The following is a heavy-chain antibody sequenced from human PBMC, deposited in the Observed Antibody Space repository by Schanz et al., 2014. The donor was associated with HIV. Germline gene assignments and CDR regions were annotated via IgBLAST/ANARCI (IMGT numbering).Heavy chain of an antibody. CDR1: GFSFSSYG. Sequence: QVQLVESGGGVVQPGRSLRLSCAASGFSFSSYGMHWVRQAPGKGLEWVAILWFDGSIDYYVDSVKGRFTISRDNSKNTLYLQMNSLRAEDTAVYYCANLVVAATDDAFDIWGQGTMVTVSS. J-gene: IGHJ3*02. CDR3: ANLVVAATDDAFDI. CDR2: LWFDGSID. V-gene: IGHV3-33*06. D-gene: IGHD2-15*01.